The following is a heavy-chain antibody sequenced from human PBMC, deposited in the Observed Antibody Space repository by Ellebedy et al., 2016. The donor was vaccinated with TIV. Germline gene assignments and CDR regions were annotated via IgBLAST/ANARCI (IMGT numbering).Heavy chain of an antibody. CDR3: ARHVGDGSHFDY. CDR2: ISPADSDT. CDR1: GYTFINYW. D-gene: IGHD5-24*01. V-gene: IGHV5-51*01. Sequence: GESLKISCTGSGYTFINYWIGWVRQMPGKGLEWMGIISPADSDTRYSPSFQGQVTISVDKSITTASLQWSSLKASDSAMYYCARHVGDGSHFDYWGQGTLVTVSS. J-gene: IGHJ4*02.